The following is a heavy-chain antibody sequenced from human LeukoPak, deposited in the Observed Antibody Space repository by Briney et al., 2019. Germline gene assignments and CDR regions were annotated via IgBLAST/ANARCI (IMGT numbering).Heavy chain of an antibody. J-gene: IGHJ4*02. V-gene: IGHV3-20*04. CDR2: INWNGGST. CDR1: GFTFDDYG. Sequence: GGALRLSCAASGFTFDDYGMSWVRQAPGKGLEWVSGINWNGGSTGYADSVKGRFNISRDNAKNSLYLQMNSLSAEDTAVYYCARDPKDDTSGYYYFDYWGQGTLVTVSS. D-gene: IGHD3-22*01. CDR3: ARDPKDDTSGYYYFDY.